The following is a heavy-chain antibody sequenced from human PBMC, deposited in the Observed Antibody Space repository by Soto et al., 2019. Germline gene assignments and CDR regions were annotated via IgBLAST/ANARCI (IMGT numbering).Heavy chain of an antibody. V-gene: IGHV3-7*03. CDR3: AKDGPDDSSGYYSFEY. CDR2: IKQDGSAK. D-gene: IGHD3-22*01. J-gene: IGHJ4*02. Sequence: VVSLRLSCAASGFSFSNYWMNWVRQAPGKGLEWVANIKQDGSAKNYVDSVKGRFTISRDNAKNSLYHQMNSLRAEDTAVFYCAKDGPDDSSGYYSFEYWGQGTLVTVSS. CDR1: GFSFSNYW.